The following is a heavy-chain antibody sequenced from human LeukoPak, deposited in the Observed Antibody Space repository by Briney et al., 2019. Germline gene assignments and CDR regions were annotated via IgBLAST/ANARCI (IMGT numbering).Heavy chain of an antibody. Sequence: PSETLSLTRAVYGGSFSGYYWSWIRQPPGKGLEWIGEINHSGSTNYNPSLKSRVTISVDTSKNQFSLKLSSVTAADTAVYYCARGGYYDSSGYYWFDYWGQGTLVTVSS. J-gene: IGHJ4*02. V-gene: IGHV4-34*01. CDR1: GGSFSGYY. D-gene: IGHD3-22*01. CDR3: ARGGYYDSSGYYWFDY. CDR2: INHSGST.